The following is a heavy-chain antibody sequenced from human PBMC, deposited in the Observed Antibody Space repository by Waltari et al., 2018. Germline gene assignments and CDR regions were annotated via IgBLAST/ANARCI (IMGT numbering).Heavy chain of an antibody. CDR2: ITHSGST. V-gene: IGHV4-38-2*01. CDR3: ARQGGYINVWWEDYWYFDH. CDR1: DYSISSGFS. D-gene: IGHD1-26*01. J-gene: IGHJ2*01. Sequence: QVHLQVSGPGLVTPSETLSLTCAVSDYSISSGFSWGWIRQPPGKGLEWIGSITHSGSTFYNPSLKSRVTISVDTALNHFSLKLNSVTATDTAVYYCARQGGYINVWWEDYWYFDHWGRGTLVTVSS.